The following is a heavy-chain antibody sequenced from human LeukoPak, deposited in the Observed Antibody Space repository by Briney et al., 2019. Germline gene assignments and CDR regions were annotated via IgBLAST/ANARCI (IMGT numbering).Heavy chain of an antibody. D-gene: IGHD3-22*01. Sequence: SETLFLTCAVYGGSFSGYCWSWIRQPPGKGLEWIGEINHSGSTNYNPSLKSRVTISVDTSKNQFSLKLSSVTAADTAVYYCARRGNYYDSSGYYSAVDYWGQGTLVTVSS. V-gene: IGHV4-34*01. J-gene: IGHJ4*02. CDR1: GGSFSGYC. CDR3: ARRGNYYDSSGYYSAVDY. CDR2: INHSGST.